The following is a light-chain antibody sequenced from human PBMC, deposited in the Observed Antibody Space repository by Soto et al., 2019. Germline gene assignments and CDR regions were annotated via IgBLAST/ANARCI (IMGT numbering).Light chain of an antibody. Sequence: EIVMTQSPATLSVSPGERATLSCRASQSVSSNLAWYQQKPGQAPRLLIYGASTRATGIPARFSGSGSGTESTLTISSLQSEDFVVYYCQQYNNWQTFGQGTKVEIK. CDR1: QSVSSN. CDR3: QQYNNWQT. CDR2: GAS. V-gene: IGKV3-15*01. J-gene: IGKJ1*01.